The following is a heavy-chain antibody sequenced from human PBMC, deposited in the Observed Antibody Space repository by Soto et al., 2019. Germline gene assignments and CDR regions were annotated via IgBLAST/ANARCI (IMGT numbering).Heavy chain of an antibody. Sequence: SVKLSCKASGGTFSSYAISWVRQASGQGLEWMGGIIPIFGTANYAQKFQGRVTITADKSTSTAYMELSSLRSEDTAVYYCARAPQRDSYAFDIWGQGTMVTVSS. CDR2: IIPIFGTA. J-gene: IGHJ3*02. D-gene: IGHD3-22*01. CDR3: ARAPQRDSYAFDI. CDR1: GGTFSSYA. V-gene: IGHV1-69*06.